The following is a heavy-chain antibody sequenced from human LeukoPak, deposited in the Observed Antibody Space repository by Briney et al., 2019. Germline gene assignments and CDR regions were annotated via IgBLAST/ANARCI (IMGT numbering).Heavy chain of an antibody. V-gene: IGHV1-46*01. CDR2: INPNGGDI. D-gene: IGHD6-19*01. CDR3: AREGSGYSGAHEGFDY. J-gene: IGHJ4*02. Sequence: ASVKVSCKASGYTFTRYYRHWVRQAPGQGRQCMGIINPNGGDISYAQELQGRVTMTSDTSASTVYLELSSLRSDETAVYYCAREGSGYSGAHEGFDYWGQGTLVTVSS. CDR1: GYTFTRYY.